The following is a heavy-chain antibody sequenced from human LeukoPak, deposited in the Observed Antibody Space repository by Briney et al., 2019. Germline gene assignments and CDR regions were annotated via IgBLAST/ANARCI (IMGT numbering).Heavy chain of an antibody. CDR1: GFIFSNAW. D-gene: IGHD3-10*01. Sequence: GGALRLSCAASGFIFSNAWMSWVRQAPGKGLEWVGRIKSKTDGGTTDYAAPVKGRFTISRDDSKNTLYLQMNSLKTEDTAVYYCTTVLDVDYGSGTYLYWGQGTLVTVSS. CDR3: TTVLDVDYGSGTYLY. V-gene: IGHV3-15*01. CDR2: IKSKTDGGTT. J-gene: IGHJ4*02.